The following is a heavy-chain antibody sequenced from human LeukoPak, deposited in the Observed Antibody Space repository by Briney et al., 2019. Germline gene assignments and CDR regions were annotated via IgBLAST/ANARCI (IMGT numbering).Heavy chain of an antibody. D-gene: IGHD2-2*01. CDR3: AKAYAWRAFDI. V-gene: IGHV3-30*18. CDR2: ISYDGSNK. J-gene: IGHJ3*02. CDR1: GFTFSSYG. Sequence: GGSLRLSCAASGFTFSSYGMHWVRQAPGKGLEWVAVISYDGSNKYYADSVKGRFTISRDNSKNTLYLQMNSLRAEDTAVYYYAKAYAWRAFDIWGQGTMVTVSS.